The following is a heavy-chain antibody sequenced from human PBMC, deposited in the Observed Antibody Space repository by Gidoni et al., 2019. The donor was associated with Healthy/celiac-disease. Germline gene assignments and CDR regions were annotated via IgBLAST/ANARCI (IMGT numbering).Heavy chain of an antibody. J-gene: IGHJ3*02. D-gene: IGHD3-10*01. CDR1: GFTFSSYA. Sequence: EVQLFESGGVLVQPGVSLRLSCAASGFTFSSYAMSWVRQAPGKGLEWVSAISGSGGSTYYADSKNTLYLQMNSLRAEDTAVYDCAKDRTRGLGMGAFDIWGQGTMVTVSS. CDR3: AKDRTRGLGMGAFDI. CDR2: ISGSGGST. V-gene: IGHV3-23*01.